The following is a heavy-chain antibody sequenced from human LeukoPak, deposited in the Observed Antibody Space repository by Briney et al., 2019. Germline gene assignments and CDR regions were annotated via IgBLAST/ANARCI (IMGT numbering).Heavy chain of an antibody. CDR1: GYTFTLYY. Sequence: AGVTVSCKASGYTFTLYYMHWVRQAPGQGLEWMGWINPNNGGTNYEQKVQGRVTMTRDMSISTVYMELSRLTSDDTAVYYCARGRGTTSSHFDYWGQGNLVTVSS. J-gene: IGHJ4*02. CDR3: ARGRGTTSSHFDY. CDR2: INPNNGGT. D-gene: IGHD2-2*01. V-gene: IGHV1-2*02.